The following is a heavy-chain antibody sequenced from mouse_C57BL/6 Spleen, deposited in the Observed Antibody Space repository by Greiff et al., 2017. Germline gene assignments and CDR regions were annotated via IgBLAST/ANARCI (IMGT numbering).Heavy chain of an antibody. CDR2: IWSGGST. CDR1: GFSLTSYG. J-gene: IGHJ4*01. Sequence: QVQLQQSGPGLVQPSQSLSITCTVSGFSLTSYGVHWVRQSPGKGLEWLGVIWSGGSTDYNAAFISRLSISKDNSKSQVFFKMNSLQADDTSRYYCARKDYCSILYAMDYWGQGTSVTVSS. CDR3: ARKDYCSILYAMDY. D-gene: IGHD1-1*01. V-gene: IGHV2-2*01.